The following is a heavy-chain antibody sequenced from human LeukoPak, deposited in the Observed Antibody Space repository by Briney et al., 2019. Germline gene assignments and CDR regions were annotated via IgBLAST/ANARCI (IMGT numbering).Heavy chain of an antibody. CDR1: GGTFSSYA. D-gene: IGHD5-18*01. V-gene: IGHV1-69*13. CDR3: ARERGSYGYYYYGMDV. CDR2: IIPIFGTA. Sequence: SVKVSCKASGGTFSSYAISWVRQAPGQGLEWMGGIIPIFGTANYAQKFQGRATITADESTSTAYMELSSLRSEDTAVYYCARERGSYGYYYYGMDVWGKGTTVTVSS. J-gene: IGHJ6*04.